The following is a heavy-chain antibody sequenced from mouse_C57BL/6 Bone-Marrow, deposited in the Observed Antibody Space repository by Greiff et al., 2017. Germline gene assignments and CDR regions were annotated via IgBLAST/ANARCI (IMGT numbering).Heavy chain of an antibody. V-gene: IGHV10-1*01. D-gene: IGHD2-2*01. J-gene: IGHJ1*03. CDR3: VRTGGYPYWYFDV. CDR1: GFSFNTYA. Sequence: EVKLLESGGGLVQPKGSLKLSCAASGFSFNTYAMNWVRQAPGKGLEWVARIRSKSNNYATYYADSVKDRFTISRDDSESMLYLQMNNLKTEDTAMYYCVRTGGYPYWYFDVWGTGTTVTVSS. CDR2: IRSKSNNYAT.